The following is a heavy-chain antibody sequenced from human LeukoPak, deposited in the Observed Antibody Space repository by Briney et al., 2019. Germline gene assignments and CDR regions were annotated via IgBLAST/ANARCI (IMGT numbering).Heavy chain of an antibody. V-gene: IGHV4-59*12. Sequence: SETLSLTCTVSGASISSYYWTWIRQPPGKGLEWIGFIYYSGSTNYNPSLKGRATMSVDTSQNQFSLKLNSVTAADTAVYYCARARGKWEPHYYFDYWGQGTLVTVSS. D-gene: IGHD1-26*01. CDR3: ARARGKWEPHYYFDY. CDR2: IYYSGST. J-gene: IGHJ4*02. CDR1: GASISSYY.